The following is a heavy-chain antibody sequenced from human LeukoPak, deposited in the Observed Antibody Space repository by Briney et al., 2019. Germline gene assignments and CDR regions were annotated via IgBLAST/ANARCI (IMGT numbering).Heavy chain of an antibody. D-gene: IGHD5/OR15-5a*01. CDR3: AKGLYPGFDY. Sequence: GGSLRLSCAASGFTFSSYGMRWVRQAPGKGLEWVAVISYDGSNKYYADSVRGRFTISRDNSKNTLYLQMNSLRAEDTAVYYCAKGLYPGFDYWGQGTLVTVSS. CDR2: ISYDGSNK. J-gene: IGHJ4*02. V-gene: IGHV3-30*18. CDR1: GFTFSSYG.